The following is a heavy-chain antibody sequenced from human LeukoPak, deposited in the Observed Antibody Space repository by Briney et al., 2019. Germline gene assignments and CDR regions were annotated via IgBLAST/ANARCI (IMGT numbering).Heavy chain of an antibody. J-gene: IGHJ3*02. CDR1: GFTFSSYS. V-gene: IGHV3-48*01. CDR2: ISSSSNTM. Sequence: GGSLRLSCAASGFTFSSYSMNWVRQAPGKGLEWVSYISSSSNTMYYADSVKGRFTISRDNAKNSLYLQMNSLRAEDTAVYYCARPDLRYRDGYNFDAFDIWGQGTMVTVSS. D-gene: IGHD5-24*01. CDR3: ARPDLRYRDGYNFDAFDI.